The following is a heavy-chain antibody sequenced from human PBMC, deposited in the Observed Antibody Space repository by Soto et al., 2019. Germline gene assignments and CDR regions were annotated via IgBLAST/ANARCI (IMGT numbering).Heavy chain of an antibody. Sequence: GGSLRLSCAASGFNFNTYSMNWVRQAPGKGLEWTSFISSSSNYIYYADSVKGRFTISRDNAKNSLYLQMHSLRAEDTAVYYCARSEGITFFFDYWGQGTLVTVSS. CDR3: ARSEGITFFFDY. CDR1: GFNFNTYS. CDR2: ISSSSNYI. V-gene: IGHV3-21*01. J-gene: IGHJ4*02. D-gene: IGHD3-10*01.